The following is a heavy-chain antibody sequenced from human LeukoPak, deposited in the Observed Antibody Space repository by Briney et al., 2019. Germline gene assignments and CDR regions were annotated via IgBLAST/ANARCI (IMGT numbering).Heavy chain of an antibody. CDR2: ISYDGSNK. Sequence: GGSLRLSCAASGFTFSSYAMHWVRQAPGKGLEWVAVISYDGSNKYYADSVKGRFTISRDNSKNTLYLQMNSLRAEDTAVYYCARTEFQTPISGLRYYYYGMDVWGEGTTVTVSS. J-gene: IGHJ6*04. D-gene: IGHD3-10*01. CDR3: ARTEFQTPISGLRYYYYGMDV. CDR1: GFTFSSYA. V-gene: IGHV3-30*04.